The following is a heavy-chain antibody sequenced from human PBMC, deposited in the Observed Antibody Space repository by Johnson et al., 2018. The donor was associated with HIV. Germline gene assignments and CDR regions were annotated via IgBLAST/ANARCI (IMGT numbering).Heavy chain of an antibody. CDR3: ARLPSGYSRDDLDI. CDR2: ISYDGGSK. D-gene: IGHD5-18*01. V-gene: IGHV3-30*04. Sequence: QVQLVESGGGVVQPGRSLRLSCAASGFTFSSYPMHWVRQAPGKGLEWVAIISYDGGSKYYADSVKGRFTVSRDNSKNTLYLQITSLRPEDTAVYYCARLPSGYSRDDLDIWGQGTMVTVSS. CDR1: GFTFSSYP. J-gene: IGHJ3*02.